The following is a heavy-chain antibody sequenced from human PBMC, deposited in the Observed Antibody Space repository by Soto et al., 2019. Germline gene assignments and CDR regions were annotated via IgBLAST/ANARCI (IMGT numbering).Heavy chain of an antibody. CDR1: GYTFSNYA. J-gene: IGHJ4*02. Sequence: ASVKVSCKASGYTFSNYAVHWVRQAPRQRLEWMGWINVGNGNTKCSQKFQGRVTMTEDTSTDTAYMELSSLRSEDTAVYYCATQYEYRWGIVGANYYFDYWGQGTLVTVSS. CDR2: INVGNGNT. CDR3: ATQYEYRWGIVGANYYFDY. V-gene: IGHV1-3*01. D-gene: IGHD1-26*01.